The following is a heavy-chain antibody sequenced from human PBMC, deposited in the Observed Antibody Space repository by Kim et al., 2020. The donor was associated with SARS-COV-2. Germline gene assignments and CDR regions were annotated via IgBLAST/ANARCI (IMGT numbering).Heavy chain of an antibody. CDR3: VGVRGVIQFDY. J-gene: IGHJ4*02. Sequence: GGSLRLSCAASGFTFSSYGMHWVRQAPGKGLEWVAVIWYDGSNKYYADSVKGRFTISRDNSKNTLYLQMNSLRAEYTAVYYCVGVRGVIQFDYWGQGSLVTVSS. D-gene: IGHD3-10*01. CDR1: GFTFSSYG. V-gene: IGHV3-33*01. CDR2: IWYDGSNK.